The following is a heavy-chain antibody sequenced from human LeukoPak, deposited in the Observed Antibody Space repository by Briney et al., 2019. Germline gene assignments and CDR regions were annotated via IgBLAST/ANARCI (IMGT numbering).Heavy chain of an antibody. J-gene: IGHJ6*03. V-gene: IGHV4-31*03. CDR3: ARTITIFGVAIMGYYYYMDV. Sequence: SQTLSLTCTVSGGSISSGGYYWSWIRQHPGKGLEWIGYIYYSGSTYYNPSLKSRVTISVDTSKNQFSLKLSSVTAADTAVYYCARTITIFGVAIMGYYYYMDVWGKGTTVTVSS. CDR1: GGSISSGGYY. CDR2: IYYSGST. D-gene: IGHD3-3*01.